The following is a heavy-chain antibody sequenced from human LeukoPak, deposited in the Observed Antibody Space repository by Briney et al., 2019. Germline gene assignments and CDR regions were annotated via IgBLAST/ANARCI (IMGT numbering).Heavy chain of an antibody. D-gene: IGHD1-1*01. J-gene: IGHJ4*02. V-gene: IGHV3-48*01. CDR1: GFPLSSYR. CDR3: VRVKGTYFDY. CDR2: ISPSSGNI. Sequence: GGALRLSCVDSGFPLSSYRINWVRQAPGKGGEWVSYISPSSGNIYYLDSVQGRFTVSRDNDRNSLFLQIDSPTAEDTAVYFCVRVKGTYFDYWGQGALVTVSS.